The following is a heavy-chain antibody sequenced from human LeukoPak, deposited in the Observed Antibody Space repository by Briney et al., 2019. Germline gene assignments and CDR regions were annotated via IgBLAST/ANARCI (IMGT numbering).Heavy chain of an antibody. CDR2: ISDSGGRT. D-gene: IGHD3-22*01. CDR1: GITLSNYG. J-gene: IGHJ4*02. V-gene: IGHV3-23*01. Sequence: GGSLRLSCAVSGITLSNYGMTWVRQAPGKGLEWVAGISDSGGRTSYADSVKGRFTISRDNPKNTLYLQMNSLRAEDTAVYFCAKRGVVIRVILVGFHKEAYYFDSWGQGALVTVSS. CDR3: AKRGVVIRVILVGFHKEAYYFDS.